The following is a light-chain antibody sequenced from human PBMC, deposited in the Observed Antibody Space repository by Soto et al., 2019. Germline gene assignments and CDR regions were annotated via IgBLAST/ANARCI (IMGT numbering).Light chain of an antibody. J-gene: IGLJ3*02. CDR2: EVS. V-gene: IGLV2-8*01. CDR3: SSTAGNNNLV. CDR1: SSDVGGHNY. Sequence: QSALTQSPSASGSPGQSVTISCTGTSSDVGGHNYVSWYQHHPGKAPKLIIYEVSKRPSGVPDRFSGSKSANTASLTVSCLQAEDEAFYYCSSTAGNNNLVFGGGTKVTVL.